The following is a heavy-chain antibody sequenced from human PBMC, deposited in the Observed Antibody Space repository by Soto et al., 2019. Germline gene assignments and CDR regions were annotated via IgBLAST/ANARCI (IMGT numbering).Heavy chain of an antibody. CDR2: INAGNGNT. CDR3: AYGYSYRYRSGAFHI. Sequence: ASVKVSCKASGYTFTSYAMHWVRQAPGQRLEWMGWINAGNGNTKYSQKFQGRVTITRDTSASTAYMELSSLRSEDTAVYYCAYGYSYRYRSGAFHICCQGPMVTVS. CDR1: GYTFTSYA. J-gene: IGHJ3*02. V-gene: IGHV1-3*01. D-gene: IGHD5-18*01.